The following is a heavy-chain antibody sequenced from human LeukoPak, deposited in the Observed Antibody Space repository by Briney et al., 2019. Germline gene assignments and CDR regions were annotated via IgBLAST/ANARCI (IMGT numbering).Heavy chain of an antibody. V-gene: IGHV3-74*01. Sequence: GGSLRLSCAASGFTFSTYWXXXVRQAPGKGLVXVXRXNXDGIIXXXAGSVKGRXXXXXDNAKNTVYLRMNSLRAEDTAMYYCVAGLGNYWGQGTLVTVSS. CDR2: XNXDGIIX. CDR1: GFTFSTYW. CDR3: VAGLGNY. D-gene: IGHD6-13*01. J-gene: IGHJ4*02.